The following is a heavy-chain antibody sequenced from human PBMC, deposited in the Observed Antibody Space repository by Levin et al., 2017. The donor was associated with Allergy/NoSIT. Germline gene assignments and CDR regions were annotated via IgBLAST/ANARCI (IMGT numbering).Heavy chain of an antibody. V-gene: IGHV3-73*01. J-gene: IGHJ5*02. CDR1: GLTFSDSA. CDR2: IRTKPNNYAT. D-gene: IGHD2-15*01. Sequence: GESLKISCAASGLTFSDSAIHWVRQASGKGLEWVGRIRTKPNNYATTYAASVRGRFTISRDDSKNTAYLQMNGLEIEDTAVYYCARPADCSGDRCYFKYENWFDPWGQGTLVTVSS. CDR3: ARPADCSGDRCYFKYENWFDP.